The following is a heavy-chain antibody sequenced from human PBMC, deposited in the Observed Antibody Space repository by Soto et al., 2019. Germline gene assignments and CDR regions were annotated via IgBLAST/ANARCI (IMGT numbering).Heavy chain of an antibody. CDR2: VGVSGDT. CDR3: GKNYYFDN. Sequence: VQLLESGGGLVQPGGSLRLSCAASGFPFSSYAMSWVRQAPGKGLEWVSSVGVSGDTYYADSVEGRFIISRDNSENTVNLQMNSLRAEDTAIYYCGKNYYFDNWGQGTLVTVSS. V-gene: IGHV3-23*01. CDR1: GFPFSSYA. J-gene: IGHJ4*02.